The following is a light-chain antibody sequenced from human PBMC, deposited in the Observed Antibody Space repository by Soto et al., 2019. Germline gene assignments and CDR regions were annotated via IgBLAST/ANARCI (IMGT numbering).Light chain of an antibody. CDR2: SSF. Sequence: SHFTHSPSALSASVGDIVTITCRASQTISSCLAWYQQKPGQAPNLLIHSSFTLSSGVPSRFSGTGSGTDFTLTISSLQPEDFATYFCQKDFSGAWKFGQGTKVDIK. V-gene: IGKV1-39*01. CDR3: QKDFSGAWK. CDR1: QTISSC. J-gene: IGKJ1*01.